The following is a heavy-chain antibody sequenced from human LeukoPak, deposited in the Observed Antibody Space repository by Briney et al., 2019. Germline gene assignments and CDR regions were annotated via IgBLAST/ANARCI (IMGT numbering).Heavy chain of an antibody. CDR2: MNPNSGNT. V-gene: IGHV1-8*01. J-gene: IGHJ6*03. CDR1: GYTFTSYD. D-gene: IGHD3-22*01. Sequence: ASVKVSCKASGYTFTSYDINWVRQATGQGLEWMGWMNPNSGNTGYAQKFQGRVTMTRNTSISTAYMELSSLRSEDTAVYYCARAPASITMIVVVKRNYMDIWGKGTTVTVSS. CDR3: ARAPASITMIVVVKRNYMDI.